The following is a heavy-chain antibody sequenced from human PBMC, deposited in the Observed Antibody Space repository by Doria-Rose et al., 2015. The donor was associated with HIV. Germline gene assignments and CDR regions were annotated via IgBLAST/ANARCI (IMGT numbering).Heavy chain of an antibody. Sequence: TFASYWMRWVRQAPGQGLEWVANIKQDGSETYYAVSVKGRFTISRDNAKTKNSLYLQMHSLSPEDTAVYYCARITGGYYDDPSDIWGQGTMVTVSS. J-gene: IGHJ3*02. D-gene: IGHD3-22*01. CDR3: ARITGGYYDDPSDI. CDR2: IKQDGSET. V-gene: IGHV3-7*01. CDR1: TFASYW.